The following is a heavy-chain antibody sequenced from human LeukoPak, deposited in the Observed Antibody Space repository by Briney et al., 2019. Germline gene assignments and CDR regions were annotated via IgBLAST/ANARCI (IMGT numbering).Heavy chain of an antibody. CDR2: IKQDGSEK. CDR3: ARDLAEHYDILTGYYFVDY. CDR1: GFTFSSYW. J-gene: IGHJ4*02. V-gene: IGHV3-7*03. D-gene: IGHD3-9*01. Sequence: PGGSLRLSRAASGFTFSSYWMSWVRQAPGKGLEWVANIKQDGSEKYYVDSVKGRFTISRDNAKNSLYLQMNSLRAEDTAVYYCARDLAEHYDILTGYYFVDYWGQGTLVTVSS.